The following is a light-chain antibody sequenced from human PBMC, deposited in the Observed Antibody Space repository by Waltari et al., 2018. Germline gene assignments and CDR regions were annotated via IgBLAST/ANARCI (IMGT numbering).Light chain of an antibody. V-gene: IGLV4-69*01. CDR2: VNSDGSN. J-gene: IGLJ3*02. CDR3: QTGGHGTWV. Sequence: QLVLTQSPSASASLGASVKLTCTLSSGHSSNVIAWLQQQPEKGPRYLMKVNSDGSNSKGGEIPDRFSGSTPGAERYLTISSVQPEDEADYYCQTGGHGTWVFGGGTKLTVL. CDR1: SGHSSNV.